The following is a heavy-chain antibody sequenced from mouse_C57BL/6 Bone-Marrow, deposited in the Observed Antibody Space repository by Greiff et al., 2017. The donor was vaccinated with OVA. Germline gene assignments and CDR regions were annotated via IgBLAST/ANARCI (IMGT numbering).Heavy chain of an antibody. CDR2: IYPGDGDT. D-gene: IGHD4-1*01. CDR1: GYAFSSYW. Sequence: VKLVESGAELVKPGASVKISCTASGYAFSSYWMNWVKQRPGKGLEWIGQIYPGDGDTNYNGKFKGKATLTADKSSSTAYRQLSSLTSEDSAVYFCARTGYFDYWGKGTTLTVSS. CDR3: ARTGYFDY. V-gene: IGHV1-80*01. J-gene: IGHJ2*01.